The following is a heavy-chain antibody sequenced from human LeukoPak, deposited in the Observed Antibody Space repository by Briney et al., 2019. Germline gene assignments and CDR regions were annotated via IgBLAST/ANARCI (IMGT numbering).Heavy chain of an antibody. CDR3: ARGPQSSLRFLEWLRPDYYYMDV. V-gene: IGHV1-69*05. CDR2: IIPMFGTA. J-gene: IGHJ6*03. D-gene: IGHD3-3*01. Sequence: GASVKVSCKASGGTFSSYEISWVRQAPGQGLEWMGGIIPMFGTAKYAQKFQGRVTITRDTSASTAYMEMSSLRSEDMAVYYCARGPQSSLRFLEWLRPDYYYMDVWGKGTTVTVSS. CDR1: GGTFSSYE.